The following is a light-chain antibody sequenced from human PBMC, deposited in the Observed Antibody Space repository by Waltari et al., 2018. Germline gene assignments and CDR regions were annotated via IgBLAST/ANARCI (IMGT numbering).Light chain of an antibody. CDR2: DAS. CDR1: QSVSRY. J-gene: IGKJ4*01. V-gene: IGKV3-11*01. Sequence: EIVLTQSPVTLSLSPGERATLSCRTSQSVSRYLAWYQHRPGQAPRLLIYDASHRAAGIPARFTGSGSGTDFTLTISSLEPEDFAVYYCQHRGDCLTFGGGTKVEIK. CDR3: QHRGDCLT.